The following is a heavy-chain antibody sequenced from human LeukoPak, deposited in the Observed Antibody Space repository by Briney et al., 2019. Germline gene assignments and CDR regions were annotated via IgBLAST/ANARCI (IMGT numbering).Heavy chain of an antibody. D-gene: IGHD4-17*01. CDR3: ARDRTTVTLFDY. V-gene: IGHV3-74*01. CDR1: GFTFTSVW. Sequence: GGSLRLSCAASGFTFTSVWMHWFRQAPGKGLVWVSRISTDGAITGYADSVKGRFTISRGNAKNTLYLQMNSLRAEDTAVYYCARDRTTVTLFDYWGEGALVTVSS. CDR2: ISTDGAIT. J-gene: IGHJ4*02.